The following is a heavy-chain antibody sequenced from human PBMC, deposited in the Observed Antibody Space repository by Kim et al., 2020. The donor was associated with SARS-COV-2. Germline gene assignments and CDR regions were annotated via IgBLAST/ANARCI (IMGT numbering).Heavy chain of an antibody. D-gene: IGHD3-22*01. V-gene: IGHV1-18*04. Sequence: ASVKVSCKASGYTFTSYGISWVRQAPGQGLEWMGWISAYNGNTNYAQKLQGRVTMTTDTSTSTAYMELRSLRSDDTAVYYCASGYYDSSGPYTGGVDAFDIWGQGTMVTVSS. CDR2: ISAYNGNT. J-gene: IGHJ3*02. CDR3: ASGYYDSSGPYTGGVDAFDI. CDR1: GYTFTSYG.